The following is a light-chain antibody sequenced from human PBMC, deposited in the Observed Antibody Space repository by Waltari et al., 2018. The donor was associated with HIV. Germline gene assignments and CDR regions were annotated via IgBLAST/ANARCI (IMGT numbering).Light chain of an antibody. CDR3: QEYKTYSGT. CDR2: QAS. V-gene: IGKV1-5*03. CDR1: QSILHW. Sequence: DIQMTQSPSPLSASVGDRVTITCRASQSILHWLAWYQQKPGQAPKLPIYQASSLEWGVPSRFSASGSGTEFTLTISSLQPDDFATYFCQEYKTYSGTFGQGTKVEIK. J-gene: IGKJ1*01.